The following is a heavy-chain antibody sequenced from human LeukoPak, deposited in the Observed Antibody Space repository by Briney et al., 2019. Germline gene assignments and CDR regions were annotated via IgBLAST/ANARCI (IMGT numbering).Heavy chain of an antibody. CDR3: ARVGWFGDWYFDL. CDR1: GYTFTSYG. D-gene: IGHD3-10*01. Sequence: ASVKVSCKASGYTFTSYGISWVRQAPGQGLEWMGWISTYNGNTNYAQKLQGRVTTTTDTSTSTAYMELSSLRSEDTAVYYCARVGWFGDWYFDLWGRGTLVTVSS. J-gene: IGHJ2*01. CDR2: ISTYNGNT. V-gene: IGHV1-18*01.